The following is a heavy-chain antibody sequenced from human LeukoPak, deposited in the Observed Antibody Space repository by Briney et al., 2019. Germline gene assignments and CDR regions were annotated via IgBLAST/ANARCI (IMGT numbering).Heavy chain of an antibody. V-gene: IGHV4-59*08. Sequence: PSETLSLTCTVSGGSISSYYCSWIRQPPGKGLSWICYIYYSGSTNYNPSLKSRVTISVDTSKNQFSLKLSSVTAADTAEYYCARTMSQYCSSTSCRGSHWYFDLWGRGTLVTVSS. CDR2: IYYSGST. CDR3: ARTMSQYCSSTSCRGSHWYFDL. CDR1: GGSISSYY. J-gene: IGHJ2*01. D-gene: IGHD2-2*01.